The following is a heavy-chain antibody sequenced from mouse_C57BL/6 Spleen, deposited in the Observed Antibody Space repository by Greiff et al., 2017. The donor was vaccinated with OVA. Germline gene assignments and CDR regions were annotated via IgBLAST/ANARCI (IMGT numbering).Heavy chain of an antibody. CDR3: TRGYYGSSPAWFAY. V-gene: IGHV14-1*01. J-gene: IGHJ3*01. CDR2: IDPEDGDT. CDR1: GFNIKDYY. D-gene: IGHD1-1*01. Sequence: VTLKESGAELVRPGASVKLSCTASGFNIKDYYMHWVKQRPEQGLEWIGRIDPEDGDTEYAPKFQGKATMTADTSSNTAYLQLSSLTSEDTAVYYCTRGYYGSSPAWFAYWGQGTLVTVSA.